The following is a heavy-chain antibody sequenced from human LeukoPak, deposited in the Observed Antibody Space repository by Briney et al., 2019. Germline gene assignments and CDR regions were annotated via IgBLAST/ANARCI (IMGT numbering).Heavy chain of an antibody. V-gene: IGHV3-30*02. J-gene: IGHJ4*02. CDR1: GFTFSSYG. Sequence: PGGSLRLSCAASGFTFSSYGMHWVRQAPGKGLEWVAYIRYDGSNKYYADSVKGRFTISRDNSKNTLYLQMNSLRARDTAVYYCAKDPSFRPGYFDYWGQGTLVTVSS. CDR3: AKDPSFRPGYFDY. CDR2: IRYDGSNK.